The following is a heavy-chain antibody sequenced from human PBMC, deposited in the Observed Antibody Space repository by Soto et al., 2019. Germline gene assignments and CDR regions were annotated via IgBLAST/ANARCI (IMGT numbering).Heavy chain of an antibody. D-gene: IGHD6-13*01. V-gene: IGHV4-59*01. CDR1: GGSITTYQ. Sequence: SETLSLTCTVSGGSITTYQWSWIRQPPGKGLEWIGGYSGFTNYNPSLESRATISVDTSKNQFSLKLSSVTAADTAVYYCARARGIAAAGTSIFNFDYWGQGTLVTVSS. J-gene: IGHJ4*02. CDR3: ARARGIAAAGTSIFNFDY. CDR2: YSGFT.